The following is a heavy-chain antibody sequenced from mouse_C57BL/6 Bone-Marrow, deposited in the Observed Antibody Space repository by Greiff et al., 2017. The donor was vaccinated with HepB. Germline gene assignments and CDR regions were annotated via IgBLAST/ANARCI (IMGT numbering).Heavy chain of an antibody. J-gene: IGHJ4*01. Sequence: DVKLVESGGDLVKPGGSLKLSCAASGFTFSSYGMSWVRQTPDKRLEWVATISSGGSYTYYPDSVKGRFTISRDNAKNTLYLQMSSLKSEDTAMYYCARHDRLSMDYWGQGTSVTVSS. CDR1: GFTFSSYG. V-gene: IGHV5-6*02. CDR2: ISSGGSYT. CDR3: ARHDRLSMDY. D-gene: IGHD1-2*01.